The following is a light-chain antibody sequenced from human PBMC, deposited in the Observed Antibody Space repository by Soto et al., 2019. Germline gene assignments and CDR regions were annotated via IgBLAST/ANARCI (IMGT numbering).Light chain of an antibody. CDR2: KAS. CDR3: QQYNTYPLT. V-gene: IGKV1-5*03. Sequence: DIHMTQSPSTLSASVGDSVTITCRASQPISRWLAWYQQNPGKAPNLLIYKASSLESGVPSRFSGSGSGTEFTLTISSLQPDDFAIYYCQQYNTYPLTFGGGTKVEIK. CDR1: QPISRW. J-gene: IGKJ4*01.